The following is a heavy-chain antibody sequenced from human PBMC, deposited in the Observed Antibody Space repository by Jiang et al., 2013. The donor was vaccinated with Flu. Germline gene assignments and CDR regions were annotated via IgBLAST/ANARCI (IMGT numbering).Heavy chain of an antibody. CDR3: ARDGSYGYLGFDP. V-gene: IGHV3-7*03. J-gene: IGHJ5*02. CDR2: IKQDGSEK. CDR1: GFTFSSYW. D-gene: IGHD5-18*01. Sequence: QLLESGGGLVQPGGSLRLSCAASGFTFSSYWMSWVRQAPGKGLEWVANIKQDGSEKYYVDSVKGRFTISRDNAKNSLYLQMNSLRAEDTAVYYCARDGSYGYLGFDPWGQGTLVTVSS.